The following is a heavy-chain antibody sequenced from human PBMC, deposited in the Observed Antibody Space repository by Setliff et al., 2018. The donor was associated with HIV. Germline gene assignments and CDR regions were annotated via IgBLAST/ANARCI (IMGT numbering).Heavy chain of an antibody. D-gene: IGHD2-21*02. CDR1: GDSTSSDFY. J-gene: IGHJ3*02. V-gene: IGHV4-38-2*02. CDR2: IYHSGNT. Sequence: SETLSLTCTVSGDSTSSDFYWGWIRQPPGKGLEWIGSIYHSGNTYYMPSLQSRVTISVDMSKNQFSLNLNSVTAADTAVYYCARGQGCGGGCHYAFEMWGQGTMVTVSS. CDR3: ARGQGCGGGCHYAFEM.